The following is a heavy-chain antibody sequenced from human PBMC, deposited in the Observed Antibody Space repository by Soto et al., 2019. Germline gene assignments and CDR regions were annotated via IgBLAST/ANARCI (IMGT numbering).Heavy chain of an antibody. V-gene: IGHV3-74*01. CDR2: INSDGSST. J-gene: IGHJ3*02. CDR1: GFTFSSYW. CDR3: ARVSQRVAGSGYSYGYGAFDI. Sequence: EVQLVESGGGLVQPGGSLRLSCAASGFTFSSYWMHWVRQAPGKGLVWVSRINSDGSSTSYADSVKGRFTISKDNAKNTLYLQMNSLSAEDTAVYYWARVSQRVAGSGYSYGYGAFDIWGQGTMVTVSS. D-gene: IGHD5-18*01.